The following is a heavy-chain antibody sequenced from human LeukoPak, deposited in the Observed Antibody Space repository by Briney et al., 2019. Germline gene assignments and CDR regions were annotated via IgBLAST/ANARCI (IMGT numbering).Heavy chain of an antibody. D-gene: IGHD3-22*01. J-gene: IGHJ4*02. CDR2: VYYSGST. CDR1: GGSISSYY. Sequence: PSETLSLTCTVSGGSISSYYWSWIRRPPGKGLEWIGYVYYSGSTNYNPSLKSRVSILVDTSKNQFSLKLSSVTAADTAVYYCARRFDSSGYLDYWGQGTLVTVSS. CDR3: ARRFDSSGYLDY. V-gene: IGHV4-59*08.